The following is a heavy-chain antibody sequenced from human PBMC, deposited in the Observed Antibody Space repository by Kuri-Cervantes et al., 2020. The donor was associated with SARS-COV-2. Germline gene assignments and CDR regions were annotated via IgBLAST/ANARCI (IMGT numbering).Heavy chain of an antibody. D-gene: IGHD6-19*01. CDR3: AREQWLELDAFDI. J-gene: IGHJ3*02. V-gene: IGHV3-11*06. Sequence: GGSLRLSCAASGFTFSDYYMSWIRQAPGKGLEWVSYISSSSSYTNHADSVKGRFTISRDNAKNSLYLQMNSLRAEDTAVYYCAREQWLELDAFDIWGQGTMVTVSS. CDR1: GFTFSDYY. CDR2: ISSSSSYT.